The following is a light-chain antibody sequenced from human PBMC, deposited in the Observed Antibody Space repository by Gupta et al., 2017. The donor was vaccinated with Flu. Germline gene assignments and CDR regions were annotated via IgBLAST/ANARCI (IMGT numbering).Light chain of an antibody. CDR3: MQAQRTPWT. CDR1: QSLLHSNGYNY. V-gene: IGKV2-28*01. Sequence: DIVMTQSPLSLPVTPGEPASTSCRSSQSLLHSNGYNYLDWYLQKPGQSPQLLIYLGSNRASGVPDRFSGSGSGTDFTLKISRVEAEDVGVYYCMQAQRTPWTFGQGTKVEIK. CDR2: LGS. J-gene: IGKJ1*01.